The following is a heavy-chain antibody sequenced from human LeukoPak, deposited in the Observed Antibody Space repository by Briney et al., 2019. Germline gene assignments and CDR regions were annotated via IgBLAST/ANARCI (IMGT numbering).Heavy chain of an antibody. J-gene: IGHJ6*03. Sequence: PSETLSLTCAVYGGSFSGYYWSWIRQPPGEGLEWSGEINHSGSTNYNPSLKSRVTISVDTSKNQFSLKLSSVTAADTAVYYCASIRAYYYYMDVWGKGTTVTVSS. CDR1: GGSFSGYY. CDR3: ASIRAYYYYMDV. V-gene: IGHV4-34*01. CDR2: INHSGST.